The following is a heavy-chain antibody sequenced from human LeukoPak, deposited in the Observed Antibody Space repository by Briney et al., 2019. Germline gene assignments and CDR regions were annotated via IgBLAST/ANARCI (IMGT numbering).Heavy chain of an antibody. J-gene: IGHJ4*02. CDR3: ERGRGPADF. D-gene: IGHD2-2*01. CDR2: IFYSGST. V-gene: IGHV4-59*08. CDR1: GGSISGYN. Sequence: MASETLSLTCTVSGGSISGYNWNWIRKPPGKGLEWIGYIFYSGSTNYNPSLKSRVTMSVDTSKNQFSLKLSSVTAADTAVYYCERGRGPADFWGQGTLVTVSS.